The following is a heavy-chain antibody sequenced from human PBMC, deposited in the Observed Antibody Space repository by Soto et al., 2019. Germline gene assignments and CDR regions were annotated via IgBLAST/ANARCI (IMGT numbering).Heavy chain of an antibody. CDR1: GFTFSSYG. CDR2: ISFDGSNK. CDR3: AKARGYSYYYGMDV. D-gene: IGHD5-18*01. Sequence: GGSLRLSCAASGFTFSSYGMHWVRQAPGKGLEWVAVISFDGSNKYYADSVKGRFTISRDNSKNTLYLQMNSLRVEDTAVFYCAKARGYSYYYGMDVWGQGTTVTVSS. V-gene: IGHV3-30*18. J-gene: IGHJ6*02.